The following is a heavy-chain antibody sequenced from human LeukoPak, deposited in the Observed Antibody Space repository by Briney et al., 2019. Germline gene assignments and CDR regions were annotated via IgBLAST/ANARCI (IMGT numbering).Heavy chain of an antibody. V-gene: IGHV4-39*01. Sequence: PSETLSLTCTVSGGSISSSSYYWGWIRQPPGKGREWIGSIYYSGSTYYNPSLKSRVTISVDTSKNQFSLKLSSVTAADTAVYYCARQGSSWYWGQYYFDYWGQGTLVTVSS. CDR3: ARQGSSWYWGQYYFDY. CDR1: GGSISSSSYY. J-gene: IGHJ4*02. CDR2: IYYSGST. D-gene: IGHD6-13*01.